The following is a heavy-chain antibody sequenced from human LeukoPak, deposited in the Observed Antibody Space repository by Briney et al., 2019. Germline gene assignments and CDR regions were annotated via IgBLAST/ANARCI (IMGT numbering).Heavy chain of an antibody. CDR1: GFTFSNYW. D-gene: IGHD6-25*01. CDR2: IRQDGSEK. J-gene: IGHJ4*02. Sequence: GGSLRLSCAASGFTFSNYWMNWVRQAPGKGLEWVANIRQDGSEKYYVDSVKGRFTISRDSAKNSLYLQMNSLRAEDTAVYYCARGGGYGDYWGQGTVVIVSS. CDR3: ARGGGYGDY. V-gene: IGHV3-7*01.